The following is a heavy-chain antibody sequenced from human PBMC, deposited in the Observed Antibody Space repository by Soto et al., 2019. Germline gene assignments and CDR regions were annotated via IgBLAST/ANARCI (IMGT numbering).Heavy chain of an antibody. J-gene: IGHJ4*02. CDR3: ARDGRDYVWGILDY. Sequence: PSETLSLTCTVSGGSVSSGSYYWSWIRQPPGKGLEWIGYIYYSGSTNYNPSLKSRVTISVDTSKNQFSLKLSSVTAADTAVYYCARDGRDYVWGILDYWGQGTLVTVSS. CDR1: GGSVSSGSYY. D-gene: IGHD3-16*01. V-gene: IGHV4-61*01. CDR2: IYYSGST.